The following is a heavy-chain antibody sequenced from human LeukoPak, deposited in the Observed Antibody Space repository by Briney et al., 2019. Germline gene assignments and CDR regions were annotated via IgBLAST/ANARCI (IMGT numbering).Heavy chain of an antibody. CDR2: ISGSGGST. J-gene: IGHJ3*02. CDR3: ARDGGYYDSSGYINDAFDI. CDR1: GFTFSSYA. Sequence: GGSLRLSCAASGFTFSSYAMSWVRQAPGKGLEWVSAISGSGGSTYYADSVKGRFTISRDNAKNSLYLQMNSLRAEDTAVYYCARDGGYYDSSGYINDAFDIWGQGTMVTVSS. V-gene: IGHV3-23*01. D-gene: IGHD3-22*01.